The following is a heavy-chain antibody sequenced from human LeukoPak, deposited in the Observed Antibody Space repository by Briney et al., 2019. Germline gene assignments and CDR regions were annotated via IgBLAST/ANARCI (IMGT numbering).Heavy chain of an antibody. CDR2: IYYSGST. CDR3: ARQWGHYDFWSGYQYYFDY. J-gene: IGHJ4*02. V-gene: IGHV4-39*01. CDR1: GGSLSSSSYY. Sequence: PSETLSLTCTVSGGSLSSSSYYWGWIRQPPGKGLEWIGCIYYSGSTYYNPSLKSRVTISVDTSKSQFSLKLSSETAADTAVHYCARQWGHYDFWSGYQYYFDYWGQGTLVTVSS. D-gene: IGHD3-3*01.